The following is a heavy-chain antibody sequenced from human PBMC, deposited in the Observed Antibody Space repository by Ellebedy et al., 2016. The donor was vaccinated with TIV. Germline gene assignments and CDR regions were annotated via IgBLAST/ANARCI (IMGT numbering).Heavy chain of an antibody. CDR2: IYYSGST. V-gene: IGHV4-59*01. CDR1: GGSISSYY. Sequence: MPSETLSLTCTVSGGSISSYYWSWIRQPPGKGLEWIGYIYYSGSTNYNPSLKSRVTISVDTSKNQFSLKLSSVTAADTAVYYCARRSPWYYGSGSYLLHYYYGMDVWGQGTTVTVSS. D-gene: IGHD3-10*01. J-gene: IGHJ6*02. CDR3: ARRSPWYYGSGSYLLHYYYGMDV.